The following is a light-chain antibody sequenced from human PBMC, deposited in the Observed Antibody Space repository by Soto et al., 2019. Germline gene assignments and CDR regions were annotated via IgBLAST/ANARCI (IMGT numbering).Light chain of an antibody. CDR1: QSISTW. V-gene: IGKV1-5*03. J-gene: IGKJ1*01. CDR3: QQYINRWT. Sequence: DIQMTQSPSTLSASVGDRVTITCRASQSISTWLAWYQQKPGKAPKLLIYKASSLESGVPSRFSGSGSGTEFTLIISSPQPDDFATYYCQQYINRWTFGQGTKVEIK. CDR2: KAS.